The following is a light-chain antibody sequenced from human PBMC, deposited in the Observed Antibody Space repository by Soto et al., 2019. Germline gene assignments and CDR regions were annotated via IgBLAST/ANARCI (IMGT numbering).Light chain of an antibody. CDR3: QAWDSSTVVV. CDR2: QDT. V-gene: IGLV3-1*01. J-gene: IGLJ2*01. CDR1: KLGNKF. Sequence: SYELTQPPSVSVSPGQTASITCSGDKLGNKFASWYQQKPGQSPVLVIYQDTQRPSGIPERFSGSNSGNTATLTISGTQTMDEADYYCQAWDSSTVVVFGGGTKLTVL.